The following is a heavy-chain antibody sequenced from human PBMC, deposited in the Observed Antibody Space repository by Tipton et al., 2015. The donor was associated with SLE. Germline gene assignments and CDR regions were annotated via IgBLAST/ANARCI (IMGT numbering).Heavy chain of an antibody. J-gene: IGHJ6*03. V-gene: IGHV4-59*01. CDR2: IYYSGST. CDR1: GGSISSYY. CDR3: ARGVDTAMPTGYYYYYMDV. Sequence: TLSLTCTVSGGSISSYYWSWIRQPPGKGLGWIGYIYYSGSTNYNPSLKSRVTISVDTSKNQFPLKLSSVTAADTAVYYCARGVDTAMPTGYYYYYMDVWGKGTTVTVSS. D-gene: IGHD5-18*01.